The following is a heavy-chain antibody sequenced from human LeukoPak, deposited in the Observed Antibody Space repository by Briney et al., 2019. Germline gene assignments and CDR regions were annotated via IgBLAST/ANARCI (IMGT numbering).Heavy chain of an antibody. CDR1: GGSFSGYY. V-gene: IGHV4-34*01. CDR2: INHSGST. J-gene: IGHJ4*02. Sequence: PSETLSLTCAVYGGSFSGYYWSWIRQPPGKGLEWIGEINHSGSTNYNPSLKSRVTISVDTSKNQFSLKLSSVTAADTAVYYCARHIAVAGFDYWGQGTLVTVSS. D-gene: IGHD6-19*01. CDR3: ARHIAVAGFDY.